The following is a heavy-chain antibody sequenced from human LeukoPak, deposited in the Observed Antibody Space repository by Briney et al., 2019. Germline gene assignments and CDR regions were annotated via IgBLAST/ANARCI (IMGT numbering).Heavy chain of an antibody. J-gene: IGHJ4*02. Sequence: SETLSLTCTVSGGSISSYYWSWIRQPPGKGLEWIGYIYYTGNTNYNPSLKSRVTISVDTSKNQFSLKLSSVTAADTAVYYCARDVGATPGYFDYWGQGTLVTVSS. CDR3: ARDVGATPGYFDY. CDR1: GGSISSYY. CDR2: IYYTGNT. D-gene: IGHD1-26*01. V-gene: IGHV4-59*01.